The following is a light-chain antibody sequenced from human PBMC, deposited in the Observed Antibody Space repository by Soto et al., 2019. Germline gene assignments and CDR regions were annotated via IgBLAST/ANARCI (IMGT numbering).Light chain of an antibody. Sequence: DIQMTQSPSSLSASVGDRVTITCQASQDIRNFLNWYQQKAGKAPRLLIYDASHLQTGVPSRFSGSGSGTDFTFTISSLKPEDIATYYCQQYGDFPPLTFGGGTKVDIK. CDR2: DAS. J-gene: IGKJ4*01. CDR1: QDIRNF. V-gene: IGKV1-33*01. CDR3: QQYGDFPPLT.